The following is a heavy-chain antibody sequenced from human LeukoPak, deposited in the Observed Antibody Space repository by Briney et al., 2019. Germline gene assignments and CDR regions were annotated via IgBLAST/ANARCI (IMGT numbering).Heavy chain of an antibody. D-gene: IGHD5-12*01. CDR2: ISSSSSTI. CDR3: ARDIRSQNVSDYEYTVVY. Sequence: GGSLRLSCAASGFTFSSYSMNWVRQAPGKGLEWVSYISSSSSTIYYADSVKGRFTISRDNAKNSLYLQMNSLRAEDTAVYYCARDIRSQNVSDYEYTVVYWGQGTLVTVSS. J-gene: IGHJ4*02. V-gene: IGHV3-48*01. CDR1: GFTFSSYS.